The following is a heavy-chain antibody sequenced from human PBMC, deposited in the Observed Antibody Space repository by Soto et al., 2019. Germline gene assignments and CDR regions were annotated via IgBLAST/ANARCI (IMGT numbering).Heavy chain of an antibody. J-gene: IGHJ4*02. CDR3: ARDYGGYCSGCSCYSFDY. V-gene: IGHV3-33*01. CDR2: IWYDGSNK. D-gene: IGHD2-15*01. CDR1: GFTFSSYG. Sequence: QVQLVESGGGVVQPGRSLRLSCAASGFTFSSYGMHWVRQAPGKGLEWVAVIWYDGSNKYYADSVKGRFTISRDNSKNTLYLQMNGLRAEDTAVYYCARDYGGYCSGCSCYSFDYLGQGTLVTVSS.